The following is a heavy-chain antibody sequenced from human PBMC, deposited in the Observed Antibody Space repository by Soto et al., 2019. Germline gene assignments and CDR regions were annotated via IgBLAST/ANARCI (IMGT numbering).Heavy chain of an antibody. CDR1: GGSFSGYY. J-gene: IGHJ6*02. CDR3: ARPYSSGWTYYYYYGMDV. Sequence: SETLSLTCAVYGGSFSGYYWSWIRQPPGKGLEWIGEINHSGSTNYNPSLKSRVTISVDTSKNQFSLKLSSVTAADTAVYYCARPYSSGWTYYYYYGMDVWGQGTTVTVSS. V-gene: IGHV4-34*01. D-gene: IGHD6-19*01. CDR2: INHSGST.